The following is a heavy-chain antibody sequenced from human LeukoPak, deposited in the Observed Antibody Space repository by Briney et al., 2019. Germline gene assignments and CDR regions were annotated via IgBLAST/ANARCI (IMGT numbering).Heavy chain of an antibody. J-gene: IGHJ4*02. CDR1: GSTFSSYW. V-gene: IGHV3-7*01. Sequence: GGSLRLSCAASGSTFSSYWMSWVRQAPGKGLEWVANIKRDGSDKYYVDSVKGRFTISRDNAENSLYLEVDSLRAEDTAVYYCARALYTSGWYPDYFDYWGQGTLVTVSS. D-gene: IGHD6-19*01. CDR2: IKRDGSDK. CDR3: ARALYTSGWYPDYFDY.